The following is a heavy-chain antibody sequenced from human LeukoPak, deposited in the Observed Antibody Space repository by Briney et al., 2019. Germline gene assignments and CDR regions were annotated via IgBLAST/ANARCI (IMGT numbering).Heavy chain of an antibody. Sequence: GESLKISGEASGYSFTSYWIGWVRQMPGKGLEWIAIISPGDSDTIYSPSFQGQVTISDSKSRSTSYLQWNDLEDSDPAIFFCTRRAIFGAVIDLYYFVSWGEGTLVTVSS. D-gene: IGHD3-3*01. CDR1: GYSFTSYW. V-gene: IGHV5-51*01. CDR2: ISPGDSDT. CDR3: TRRAIFGAVIDLYYFVS. J-gene: IGHJ4*02.